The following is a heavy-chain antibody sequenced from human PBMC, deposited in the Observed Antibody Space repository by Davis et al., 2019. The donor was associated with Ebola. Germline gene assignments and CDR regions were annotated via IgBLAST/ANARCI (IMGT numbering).Heavy chain of an antibody. D-gene: IGHD5-18*01. CDR2: INHSGST. CDR3: ARRAPYSYGYRWFDP. Sequence: SETLSLTCAVYGGSFSGYYWSWNRQPPGKGLEWIGEINHSGSTNYNPSLKSRVTISVDTSKNQFSLKLSSVTAADTAVYYCARRAPYSYGYRWFDPWGQGTLVTVSS. V-gene: IGHV4-34*01. CDR1: GGSFSGYY. J-gene: IGHJ5*02.